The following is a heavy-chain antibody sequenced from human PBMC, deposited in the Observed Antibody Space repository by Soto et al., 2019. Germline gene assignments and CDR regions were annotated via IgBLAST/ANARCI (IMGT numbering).Heavy chain of an antibody. V-gene: IGHV4-59*01. J-gene: IGHJ6*02. CDR2: IYYSGST. D-gene: IGHD6-19*01. Sequence: PSETLSLTCTVSGGSISSYYWSWIRQPPGKGLEWIGYIYYSGSTNYNPSLKSRVTTSVDTSKNQFSLKLSSVTAADTAVYYCASRAGGAGYYYGMDVWGQGTTVTVSS. CDR1: GGSISSYY. CDR3: ASRAGGAGYYYGMDV.